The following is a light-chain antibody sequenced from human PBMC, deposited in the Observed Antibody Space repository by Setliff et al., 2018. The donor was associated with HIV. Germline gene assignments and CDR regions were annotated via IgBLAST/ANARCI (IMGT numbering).Light chain of an antibody. CDR2: EVS. CDR3: CSYASGSTSLFV. V-gene: IGLV2-23*02. J-gene: IGLJ1*01. Sequence: QSVLTQPASVSGSPGQSITISCTGTSTDVGTYNLVSWYQQHPGKAPKVMIYEVSKRPSGISNRFSGSKSGNTASLTISGLQPEDESDYYCCSYASGSTSLFVFGTGTKVTVL. CDR1: STDVGTYNL.